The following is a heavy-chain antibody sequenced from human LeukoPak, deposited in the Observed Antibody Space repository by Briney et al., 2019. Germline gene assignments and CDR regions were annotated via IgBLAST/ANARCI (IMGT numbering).Heavy chain of an antibody. V-gene: IGHV4-59*01. CDR1: GGSISSYY. CDR2: IYYSGST. Sequence: TSETLSLTCTVSGGSISSYYWSWIRQPPGKGLEWIGYIYYSGSTNYNPSLKSRVTISVDTSKNQFSLKLSSVTAADTAVYYCARARYDILTGYPKYYFDYWGQGTLVTVSS. CDR3: ARARYDILTGYPKYYFDY. D-gene: IGHD3-9*01. J-gene: IGHJ4*02.